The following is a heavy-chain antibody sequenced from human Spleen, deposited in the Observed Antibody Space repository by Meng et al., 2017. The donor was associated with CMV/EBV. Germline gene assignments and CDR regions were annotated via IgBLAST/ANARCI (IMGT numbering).Heavy chain of an antibody. CDR1: GFTFNNYA. CDR3: ARRGGISHFDY. V-gene: IGHV3-21*04. J-gene: IGHJ4*02. D-gene: IGHD3-16*01. CDR2: ISSSSSYI. Sequence: GESLKISCAASGFTFNNYAMSWVRQTPGKGLEWVSSISSSSSYIYYADSVKGRFTISRDNAKNSLSLQMNSLRAEDTALYYCARRGGISHFDYWGQGTLVTVSS.